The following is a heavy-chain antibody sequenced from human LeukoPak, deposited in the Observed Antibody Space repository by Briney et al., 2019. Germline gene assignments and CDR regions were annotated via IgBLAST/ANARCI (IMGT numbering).Heavy chain of an antibody. Sequence: ASVTVSCKASGYTFTSYGISWVRQAPGQGLEWMGWSSAYNGNTNYAQKLQGRVTMTTDTSTSTAYMELRSLRSDDTAVYYCARGGNSGWRTPNDDYWGQGTLVTVSS. CDR2: SSAYNGNT. J-gene: IGHJ4*02. D-gene: IGHD6-19*01. CDR3: ARGGNSGWRTPNDDY. CDR1: GYTFTSYG. V-gene: IGHV1-18*01.